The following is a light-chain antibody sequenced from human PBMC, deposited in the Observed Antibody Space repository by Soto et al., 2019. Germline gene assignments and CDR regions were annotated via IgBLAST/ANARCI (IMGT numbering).Light chain of an antibody. CDR1: SSDVGGYNF. CDR3: SSFAGNNNFL. J-gene: IGLJ2*01. V-gene: IGLV2-8*01. Sequence: QSVLTQPPSASGSPGQSVTISCTGTSSDVGGYNFVSWYQQHPGKAPKLMISEVTKRPSGVPDRFSGSKSGNTASLTVSGLQAEDEADYYCSSFAGNNNFLFGGGTKLTVL. CDR2: EVT.